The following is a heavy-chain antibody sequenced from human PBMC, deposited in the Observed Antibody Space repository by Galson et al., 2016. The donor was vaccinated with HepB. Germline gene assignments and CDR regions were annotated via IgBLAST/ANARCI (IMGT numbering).Heavy chain of an antibody. D-gene: IGHD6-19*01. CDR1: GFTFSSYG. Sequence: SLRLSCAASGFTFSSYGMHWVRQAPGKGLEWVAVISYDGSNKYYADSVKGRLTISRDNSKNTLYLQMNSLRAEDTAVYYCAKDKWVGSGWSWYYFDYWGQETPVTVSS. CDR3: AKDKWVGSGWSWYYFDY. V-gene: IGHV3-30*18. J-gene: IGHJ4*02. CDR2: ISYDGSNK.